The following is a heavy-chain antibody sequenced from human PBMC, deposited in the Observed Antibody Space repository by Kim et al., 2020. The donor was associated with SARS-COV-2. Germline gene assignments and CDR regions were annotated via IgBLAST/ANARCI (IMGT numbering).Heavy chain of an antibody. CDR1: GGSISSYY. J-gene: IGHJ3*02. CDR3: ARVGRYYYGSGSYYTDAFDI. Sequence: SETLSLTCTVSGGSISSYYWSWIRQPPGKGLEWIGYIYYSGSTNYNPSLKSRVTISVDTSKNRFSLKLSSVTAADTAVYYCARVGRYYYGSGSYYTDAFDIWGQGTMVTVSS. V-gene: IGHV4-59*01. D-gene: IGHD3-10*01. CDR2: IYYSGST.